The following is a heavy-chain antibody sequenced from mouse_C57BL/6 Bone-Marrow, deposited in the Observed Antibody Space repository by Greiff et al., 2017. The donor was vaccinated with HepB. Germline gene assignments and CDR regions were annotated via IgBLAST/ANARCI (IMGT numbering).Heavy chain of an antibody. CDR3: VREERPPYYYAMDY. CDR1: GFTFNTYA. V-gene: IGHV10-3*01. Sequence: EVQRVESGGGLVQPKGSLKLSCAASGFTFNTYAMHWVRQAPGKGLEWVARIRSKSSNYATYYADSVKDRFTISRDDSQSMLYLQMNNLKTEDTAMYYCVREERPPYYYAMDYWGQGTSVTVSS. CDR2: IRSKSSNYAT. J-gene: IGHJ4*01.